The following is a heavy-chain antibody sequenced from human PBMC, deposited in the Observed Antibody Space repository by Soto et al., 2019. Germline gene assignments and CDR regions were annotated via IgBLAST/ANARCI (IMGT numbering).Heavy chain of an antibody. V-gene: IGHV1-18*01. CDR2: ISAHNGKT. J-gene: IGHJ4*02. CDR1: GYIFTSYG. Sequence: QAHLVQSGPEVKKPGASVKVSCKGSGYIFTSYGIAWVRQAPGQGLEWMGWISAHNGKTEYAQKFQGRATVTRDTSTSTAYRELRSLRSDDTALYYCARGRYGDYWGQGALVTVSS. D-gene: IGHD4-17*01. CDR3: ARGRYGDY.